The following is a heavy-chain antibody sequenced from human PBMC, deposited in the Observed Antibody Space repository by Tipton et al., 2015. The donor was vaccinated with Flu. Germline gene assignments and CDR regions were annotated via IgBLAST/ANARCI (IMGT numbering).Heavy chain of an antibody. V-gene: IGHV3-30*04. J-gene: IGHJ3*01. Sequence: QVQLVQSGGDVVQPGRSLRLSCAISGFTFSTYAMHWVRQAPGKGLEWVSFISYNGKNIYYADSVKGRFTISRDDSKNTLALQMNSLRTEDTAIYYCAREPAPIGSPKRDAFDVWGQGTKVTVSS. CDR3: AREPAPIGSPKRDAFDV. CDR2: ISYNGKNI. CDR1: GFTFSTYA. D-gene: IGHD3-10*01.